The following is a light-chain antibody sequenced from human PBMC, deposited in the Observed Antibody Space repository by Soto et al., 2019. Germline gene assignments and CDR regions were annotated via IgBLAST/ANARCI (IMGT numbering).Light chain of an antibody. J-gene: IGKJ2*01. V-gene: IGKV3-15*01. CDR2: GAS. Sequence: EIVMTQSPATLSVSPGERATLSCRASQSVSSNLAWYEQKPGQAPRLLIYGASTSAHGIPARFSGSGSGTEFTLTISSPQSEDFAVYYCQQYSNWPPYPFGQGTKLEI. CDR1: QSVSSN. CDR3: QQYSNWPPYP.